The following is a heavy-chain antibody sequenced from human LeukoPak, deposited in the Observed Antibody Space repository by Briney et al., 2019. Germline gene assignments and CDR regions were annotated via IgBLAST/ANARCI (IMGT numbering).Heavy chain of an antibody. D-gene: IGHD2-15*01. Sequence: GGSLRLSCAASGFTFSSCWMSWVRQAPGKGLEWVANIKQDGSEKYYVDSVKGRFTISRDNAKNSLYLQMNSLRAEDTAVYYCAGSCYFDWFDPWGQGTLVTVSS. CDR1: GFTFSSCW. V-gene: IGHV3-7*01. CDR3: AGSCYFDWFDP. J-gene: IGHJ5*02. CDR2: IKQDGSEK.